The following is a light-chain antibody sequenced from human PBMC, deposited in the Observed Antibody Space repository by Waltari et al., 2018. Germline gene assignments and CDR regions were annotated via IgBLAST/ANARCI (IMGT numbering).Light chain of an antibody. Sequence: DIQMTQSPSTLSASVGVRFTITCRASQSISNWLAWYQQKPGKAPKLLIYKASTLESGVPSRFSGGGAWTEFTLTISSLQPDDFATYYCQQYNSYSLLTFGGGTKVEIK. CDR1: QSISNW. CDR3: QQYNSYSLLT. J-gene: IGKJ4*01. CDR2: KAS. V-gene: IGKV1-5*03.